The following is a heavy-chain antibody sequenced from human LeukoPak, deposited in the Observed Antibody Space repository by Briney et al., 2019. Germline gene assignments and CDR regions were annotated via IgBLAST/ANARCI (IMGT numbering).Heavy chain of an antibody. D-gene: IGHD3-22*01. CDR2: IYTSGST. J-gene: IGHJ4*02. CDR3: ARLEYYYDSSGYYPDY. CDR1: GGSISSYY. Sequence: SETLSLTCTVSGGSISSYYWSWIRQPAGKGLEWIGRIYTSGSTNYNPSLKSRVTMSVDTSKNQFSLKLSSVTAADTAVYYCARLEYYYDSSGYYPDYWGREPWSPSPQ. V-gene: IGHV4-4*07.